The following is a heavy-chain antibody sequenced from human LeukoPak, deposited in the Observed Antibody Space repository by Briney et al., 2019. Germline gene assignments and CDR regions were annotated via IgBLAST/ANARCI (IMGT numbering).Heavy chain of an antibody. CDR2: IYYSGST. J-gene: IGHJ4*02. Sequence: SETLSLTCTVSGGSISSYYWSWIRQPPGKGLEWIGCIYYSGSTNYNPTLKSRVTISVDTSKNQFSLKLSSVTAADTAVYYCARFSGYSYDYYFDYWGQGTLVTVSS. CDR1: GGSISSYY. V-gene: IGHV4-59*01. D-gene: IGHD5-18*01. CDR3: ARFSGYSYDYYFDY.